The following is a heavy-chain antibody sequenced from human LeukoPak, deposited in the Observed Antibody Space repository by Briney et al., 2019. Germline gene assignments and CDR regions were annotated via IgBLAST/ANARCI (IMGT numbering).Heavy chain of an antibody. V-gene: IGHV7-4-1*01. CDR1: GYTSTIYA. CDR2: INTNTGNP. D-gene: IGHD3-22*01. Sequence: ASVKVSCKASGYTSTIYAMNWVRQAPGQGLEWMGWINTNTGNPTYAQGFTGRFVFSLDTSVSTAYLQIRSLKAEDTAVYYCARVVRGSSAYRYYFDYWGQGTLVTVSS. J-gene: IGHJ4*02. CDR3: ARVVRGSSAYRYYFDY.